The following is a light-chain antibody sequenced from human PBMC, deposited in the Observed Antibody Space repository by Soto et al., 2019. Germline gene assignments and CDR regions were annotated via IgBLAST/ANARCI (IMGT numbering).Light chain of an antibody. CDR2: DAS. V-gene: IGKV1-5*01. CDR1: QSISSW. J-gene: IGKJ2*01. Sequence: DIQMTQSPSTLYASVGDRVTITCRASQSISSWLAWYQQKPGKAPKLLIYDASSLERGVPSRFSGSGSGTEFTLTISSLQPDDFGTYDCQQYNSYSQFTFGQGTKLEIK. CDR3: QQYNSYSQFT.